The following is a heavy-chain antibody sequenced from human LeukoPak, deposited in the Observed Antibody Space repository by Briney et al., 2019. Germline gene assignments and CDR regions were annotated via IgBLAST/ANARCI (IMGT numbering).Heavy chain of an antibody. Sequence: PGGSLRLSCAASGFTFSSYSMNWVRQAPGKGLEWVSYISSSSSTIYYAGSVKGRFTISRDNSKNTLYLQMNSLRAEDTAVYYCAKLLYYDFWSGYSPNWFDPWGQGTLVTVSS. V-gene: IGHV3-48*01. CDR1: GFTFSSYS. CDR3: AKLLYYDFWSGYSPNWFDP. D-gene: IGHD3-3*01. J-gene: IGHJ5*02. CDR2: ISSSSSTI.